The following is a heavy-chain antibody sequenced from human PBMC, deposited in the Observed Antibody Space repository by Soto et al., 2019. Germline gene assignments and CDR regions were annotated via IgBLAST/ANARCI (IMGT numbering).Heavy chain of an antibody. CDR3: AGGTDYRWVL. D-gene: IGHD4-4*01. J-gene: IGHJ6*02. Sequence: SETLSLTCAVYGASLSDNYCNWLRQPPGKGLAWIGEIHHSGSTNYNPSLRSRVTMSVDTSKNQFSLKLNSLTAADAAVYYCAGGTDYRWVLWGQGTTVTVSS. CDR1: GASLSDNY. V-gene: IGHV4-34*01. CDR2: IHHSGST.